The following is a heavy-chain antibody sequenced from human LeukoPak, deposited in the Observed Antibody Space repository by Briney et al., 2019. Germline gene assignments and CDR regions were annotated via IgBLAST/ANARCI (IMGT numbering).Heavy chain of an antibody. CDR3: ARVDGNGYYYYYYGMDV. Sequence: ASVWVSCKASGYTFTSYGISWVRQAPGQGLEWMGWISAYNGNTNDAQKLQGRVTMTTDTSTSTAYMELRSLRSDDTAVYYCARVDGNGYYYYYYGMDVWGEGTSPAVSS. J-gene: IGHJ6*04. CDR2: ISAYNGNT. D-gene: IGHD2-8*01. CDR1: GYTFTSYG. V-gene: IGHV1-18*01.